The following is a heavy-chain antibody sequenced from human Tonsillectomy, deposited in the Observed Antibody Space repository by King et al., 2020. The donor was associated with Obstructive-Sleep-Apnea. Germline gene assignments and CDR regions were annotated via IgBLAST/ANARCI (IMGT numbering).Heavy chain of an antibody. J-gene: IGHJ4*02. V-gene: IGHV2-70*01. CDR3: ARTYYSGSGTYWYFDY. CDR1: GFSLSNSEMC. Sequence: TLKESGPALVKPTQTLTLTCTFSGFSLSNSEMCVSWIRQPPWKALEWLAPIDWDEDKYYSTSLRTRLTISKDPSKNQVVLTMTNMDPVDTATYYCARTYYSGSGTYWYFDYWGQGTLVTVSS. CDR2: IDWDEDK. D-gene: IGHD3-10*01.